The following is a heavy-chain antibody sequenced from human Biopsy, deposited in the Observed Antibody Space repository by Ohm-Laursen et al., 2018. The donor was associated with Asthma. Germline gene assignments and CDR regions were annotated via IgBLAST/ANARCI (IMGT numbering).Heavy chain of an antibody. J-gene: IGHJ6*02. CDR1: GFTFSSFA. V-gene: IGHV3-23*01. CDR2: ITRSAGRT. D-gene: IGHD6-25*01. Sequence: SLRLSCSASGFTFSSFAMSWVRQAPGKGLEWVSAITRSAGRTDYADSVKGRFTISRDNSKNTLYLQMGSLRAEDTAIYYCARVFESSEWGPFYHFGLDVWGQGTTVAVSS. CDR3: ARVFESSEWGPFYHFGLDV.